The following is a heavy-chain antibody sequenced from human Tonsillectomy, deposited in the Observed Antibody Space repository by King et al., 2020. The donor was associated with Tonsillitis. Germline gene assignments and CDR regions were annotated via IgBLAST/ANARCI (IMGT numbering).Heavy chain of an antibody. D-gene: IGHD2-15*01. Sequence: QLQESGPGLVKPSETLSLTCTVSGGSMSGYNWVWIRQPPGKGLEWLGYIYYSGRTNYNPSLESRVTISVVTSNNQFSLELNSVTAADTAVYYCARPFCSGGSCYSALYYWGQGTLVTVSS. CDR1: GGSMSGYN. CDR3: ARPFCSGGSCYSALYY. V-gene: IGHV4-59*01. CDR2: IYYSGRT. J-gene: IGHJ4*02.